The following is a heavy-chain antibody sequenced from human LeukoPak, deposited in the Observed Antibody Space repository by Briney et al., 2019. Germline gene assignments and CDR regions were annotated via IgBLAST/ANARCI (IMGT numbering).Heavy chain of an antibody. D-gene: IGHD1-1*01. Sequence: SETLSLSCAVYGGPFSGYYWSWIRQPPGKGLEWIGEINHSGSTNYNPSLKSRVTISVDTSKNQFSLKLSSVTAADTAVYYCARVPRPQGYYYMDVWGKGTTVTVSS. CDR2: INHSGST. J-gene: IGHJ6*03. CDR3: ARVPRPQGYYYMDV. CDR1: GGPFSGYY. V-gene: IGHV4-34*01.